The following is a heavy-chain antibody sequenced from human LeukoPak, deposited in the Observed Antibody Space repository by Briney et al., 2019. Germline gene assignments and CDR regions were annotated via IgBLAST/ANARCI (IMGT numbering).Heavy chain of an antibody. D-gene: IGHD5-12*01. CDR2: SDPVGGST. CDR3: ARPSRGYSFAHFDY. Sequence: ASVKVSCKASGYDFISYYMHWVRQAPGQGLEWMGVSDPVGGSTFYAQRFQGRLTMTRDMSTSTAYMELSSLRSEDTSVYFCARPSRGYSFAHFDYWGQGALVTVSS. CDR1: GYDFISYY. J-gene: IGHJ4*02. V-gene: IGHV1-46*01.